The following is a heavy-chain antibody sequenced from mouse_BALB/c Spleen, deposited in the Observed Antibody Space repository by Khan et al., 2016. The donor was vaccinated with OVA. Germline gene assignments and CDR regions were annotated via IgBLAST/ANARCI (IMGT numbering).Heavy chain of an antibody. CDR1: GFSLTTYG. CDR2: IWSDGST. Sequence: VKLVESGPGLVAPSQSLSITCTVSGFSLTTYGVHWVRQPPGKGLEWLVVIWSDGSTNYNSVLKSRLSISKDNSKSQVFLKMNSLQTDDTAMYYCARWFDGYSSLYAMDYWGQGTSVTVSS. CDR3: ARWFDGYSSLYAMDY. D-gene: IGHD2-3*01. V-gene: IGHV2-6*02. J-gene: IGHJ4*01.